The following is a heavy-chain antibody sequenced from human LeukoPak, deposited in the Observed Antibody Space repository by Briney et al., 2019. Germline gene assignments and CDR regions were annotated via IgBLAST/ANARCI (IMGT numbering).Heavy chain of an antibody. J-gene: IGHJ4*02. V-gene: IGHV3-53*01. CDR2: IYSGGTT. Sequence: PGGSLRLSCAASGFTVSSNYMSWVRQAPGKGLEWVSVIYSGGTTYYADSVKGRFTLSRENSKNTLYLQMNSLRAEDTAVYYCARMLISSGYYVDYWGQGTLVTVSS. CDR1: GFTVSSNY. CDR3: ARMLISSGYYVDY. D-gene: IGHD3-22*01.